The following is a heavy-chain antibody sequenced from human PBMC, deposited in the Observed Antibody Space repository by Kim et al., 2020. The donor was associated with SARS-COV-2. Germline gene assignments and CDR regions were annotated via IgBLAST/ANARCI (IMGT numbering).Heavy chain of an antibody. V-gene: IGHV4-39*01. CDR1: GGDIYTNGFY. CDR2: IYYRGDT. D-gene: IGHD2-21*01. Sequence: SETLSLTCTVSGGDIYTNGFYWGWLRQPPGQGLEWIGFIYYRGDTYYNPSLKSRIIISIDTSKNQFSLNLRSVTATDTAVYYCASSYGNCFYPCGQGALV. J-gene: IGHJ5*02. CDR3: ASSYGNCFYP.